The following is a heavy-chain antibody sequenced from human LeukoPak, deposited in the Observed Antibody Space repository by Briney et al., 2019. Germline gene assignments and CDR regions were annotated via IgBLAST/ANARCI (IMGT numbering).Heavy chain of an antibody. V-gene: IGHV3-33*01. Sequence: GRFLRLSCAASGLTISSYGMHWVRQAPGKGLAWVAVIWYDGSHKYYADSVKGRFTISRDNSKNTLYLQMNSLRAEDTAVYYCARDSAYDSSGYFPLWGQGTLVTVSS. J-gene: IGHJ4*02. CDR2: IWYDGSHK. D-gene: IGHD3-22*01. CDR1: GLTISSYG. CDR3: ARDSAYDSSGYFPL.